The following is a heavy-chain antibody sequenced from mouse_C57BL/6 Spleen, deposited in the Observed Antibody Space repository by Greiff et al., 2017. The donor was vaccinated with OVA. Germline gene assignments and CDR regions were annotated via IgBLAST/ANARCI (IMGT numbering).Heavy chain of an antibody. V-gene: IGHV1-4*01. J-gene: IGHJ4*01. CDR2: INPSSGYT. D-gene: IGHD1-1*01. CDR3: ARMGNYGSSYVAMDY. Sequence: VQLVESGAELARPGASVKMSCKASGYTFTSYTMHWVKQRPGQGLEWIGYINPSSGYTKYNQKFKDKATLTADKSSSTAYMQLSSLTSEDSAVYYCARMGNYGSSYVAMDYWGQGTSVTVSS. CDR1: GYTFTSYT.